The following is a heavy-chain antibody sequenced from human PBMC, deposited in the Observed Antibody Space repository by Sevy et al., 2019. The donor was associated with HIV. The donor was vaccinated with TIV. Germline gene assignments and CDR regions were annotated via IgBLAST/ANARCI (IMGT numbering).Heavy chain of an antibody. CDR2: IYYSGST. V-gene: IGHV4-39*01. J-gene: IGHJ3*02. D-gene: IGHD3-22*01. CDR3: ARLWGMIVVVTVPNDAFDI. Sequence: SETLSLTCTVSGGSISSSSYYWGWIRQPPGKGLEWIGSIYYSGSTYYNPSLKSPVTISVDTSKNQFSLKLSSVTDADTAVYYCARLWGMIVVVTVPNDAFDIWGQGTMVTVSS. CDR1: GGSISSSSYY.